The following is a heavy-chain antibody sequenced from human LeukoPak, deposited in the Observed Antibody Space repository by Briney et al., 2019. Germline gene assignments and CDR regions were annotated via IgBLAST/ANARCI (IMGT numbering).Heavy chain of an antibody. CDR3: ARNSGSHP. CDR2: IKQDGSEK. Sequence: GGSLRPSCVASGFTFSSYWMTWVRQAPGKGLEWVANIKQDGSEKYYVDSVKGRFTISRDNARNSLYLQMNSLRAEDTAVYYCARNSGSHPWGQGTLVTVSS. J-gene: IGHJ5*02. CDR1: GFTFSSYW. V-gene: IGHV3-7*01. D-gene: IGHD1-26*01.